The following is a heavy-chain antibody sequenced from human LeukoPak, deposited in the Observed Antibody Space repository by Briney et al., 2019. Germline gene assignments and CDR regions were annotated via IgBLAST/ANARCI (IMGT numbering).Heavy chain of an antibody. CDR2: INPDGGTT. CDR1: GYTFISHH. Sequence: GASVKVSCKTSGYTFISHHLHWVRQAPGQGLEWMGVINPDGGTTIYTQNFQGRVTMTRDMSTSTVYMELTGLRSEDTAIFYCARGRFDGYYDGRGYYAWYFDLWGRGNLVTVSS. V-gene: IGHV1-46*01. D-gene: IGHD3-22*01. J-gene: IGHJ2*01. CDR3: ARGRFDGYYDGRGYYAWYFDL.